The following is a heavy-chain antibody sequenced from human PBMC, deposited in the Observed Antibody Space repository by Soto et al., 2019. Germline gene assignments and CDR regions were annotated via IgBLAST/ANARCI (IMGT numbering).Heavy chain of an antibody. D-gene: IGHD3-16*01. J-gene: IGHJ5*02. Sequence: SGPTLVNPTQTLTLTCTVSGFSLSTSGVGVGWIRQPPGKALEGLTLIYWDDDKRYSPSLQSRLSITKDTSKNQVVLTMTNVDPVDTATYYCAHIPNYYQYDWFDPWGQGTLVTVSS. CDR2: IYWDDDK. CDR3: AHIPNYYQYDWFDP. CDR1: GFSLSTSGVG. V-gene: IGHV2-5*02.